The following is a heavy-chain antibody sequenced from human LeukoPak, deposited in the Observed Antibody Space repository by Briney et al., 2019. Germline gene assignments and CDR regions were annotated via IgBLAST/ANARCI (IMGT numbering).Heavy chain of an antibody. J-gene: IGHJ4*02. D-gene: IGHD3-22*01. Sequence: SETLSLTCTVSGGSISSSPYYWGWIRQPPGKGLEWIGYIYYTGSTNYNSSLKSRVTISVDTSKNQFSLKLSSVTAADTAVYYCARLSSGYYYHFDYWGQGTLVTVSS. V-gene: IGHV4-61*05. CDR1: GGSISSSPYY. CDR3: ARLSSGYYYHFDY. CDR2: IYYTGST.